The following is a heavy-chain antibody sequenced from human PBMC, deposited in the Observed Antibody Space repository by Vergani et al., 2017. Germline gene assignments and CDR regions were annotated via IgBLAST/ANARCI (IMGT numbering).Heavy chain of an antibody. J-gene: IGHJ4*02. CDR1: GFTFDDYT. Sequence: EVQLVESGGVVVQPGGSLTLSCAASGFTFDDYTMHWVRQAPGKGLEWVSLISRDGGSTYYADSVQGRFTISRDNSKNSLYLQMNSLRTEDTALYYCAKEIGQLGFIDYWGQGTLVTVSS. V-gene: IGHV3-43*01. D-gene: IGHD2-2*01. CDR3: AKEIGQLGFIDY. CDR2: ISRDGGST.